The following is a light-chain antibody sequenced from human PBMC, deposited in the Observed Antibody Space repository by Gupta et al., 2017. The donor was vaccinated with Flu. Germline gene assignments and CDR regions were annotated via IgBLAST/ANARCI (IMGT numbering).Light chain of an antibody. CDR2: GAS. V-gene: IGKV3-20*01. J-gene: IGKJ2*03. CDR3: QQYSSSPQYR. CDR1: QSVSSSY. Sequence: FVLTQSQGTLLLSQGERATLPCRASQSVSSSYLAWYQQRPGQAPRLLIYGASSRATGIPDRFSGSGSGTDFTLTISRLEPEDFAVYYCQQYSSSPQYRFGQGTKLEIK.